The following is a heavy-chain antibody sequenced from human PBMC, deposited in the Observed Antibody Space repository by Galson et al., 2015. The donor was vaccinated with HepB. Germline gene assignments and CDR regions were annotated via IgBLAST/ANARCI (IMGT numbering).Heavy chain of an antibody. CDR3: TTLYSGAHDN. Sequence: SLRLSCAASGLNFINVWMSWVRQAPGKGLEYIGRIRGKSDGGAADCAVPMKDRFTISRDNSKNTVYLQIIGLRTDDTATFYCTTLYSGAHDNWGRGTLVTVSS. D-gene: IGHD1-26*01. CDR2: IRGKSDGGAA. CDR1: GLNFINVW. J-gene: IGHJ4*01. V-gene: IGHV3-15*05.